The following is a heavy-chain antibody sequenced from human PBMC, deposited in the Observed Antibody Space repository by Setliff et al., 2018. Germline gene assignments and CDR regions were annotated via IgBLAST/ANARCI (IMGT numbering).Heavy chain of an antibody. V-gene: IGHV3-23*01. CDR2: ISGRGDNT. Sequence: GGSLRLSCAASGFTFSTYAMSWVRQAPGKGLEWLSGISGRGDNTYYVDSVKGRFTISRDNSQNTVFLQVNSLRPEDSAVYYCARDLPVVTWGQGTLVTVSS. CDR1: GFTFSTYA. CDR3: ARDLPVVT. J-gene: IGHJ5*02. D-gene: IGHD2-15*01.